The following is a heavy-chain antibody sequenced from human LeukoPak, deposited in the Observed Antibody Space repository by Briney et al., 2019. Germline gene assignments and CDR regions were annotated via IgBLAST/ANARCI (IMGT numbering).Heavy chain of an antibody. CDR1: GGSISSYY. D-gene: IGHD3-10*01. J-gene: IGHJ3*02. V-gene: IGHV4-59*01. Sequence: PSETLSLTCTVSGGSISSYYWSWIRQPPGKGLEWIGYIYYSGSTNYNPSLKSRVTISVDTSKNQFSLKLSSVTAADTAVYYCARGDHGSGSYHGDAFDIWGQGTMVTVSS. CDR3: ARGDHGSGSYHGDAFDI. CDR2: IYYSGST.